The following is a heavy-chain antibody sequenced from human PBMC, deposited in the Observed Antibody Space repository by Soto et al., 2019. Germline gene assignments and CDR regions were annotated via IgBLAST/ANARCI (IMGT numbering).Heavy chain of an antibody. CDR2: INHSGST. Sequence: WETLSLTCAVYGGSFSGYYWSWIRQPPGKGLEWIGEINHSGSTNYNPSLKSRVTISVDTSKNQFSLKLSSVTAADTAVYYCARGDYGGNSSPCWFDPWGQGTLVTVSS. D-gene: IGHD4-17*01. V-gene: IGHV4-34*01. CDR1: GGSFSGYY. J-gene: IGHJ5*02. CDR3: ARGDYGGNSSPCWFDP.